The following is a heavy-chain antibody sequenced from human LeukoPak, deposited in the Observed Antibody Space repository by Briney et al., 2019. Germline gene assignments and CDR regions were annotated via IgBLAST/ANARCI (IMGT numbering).Heavy chain of an antibody. D-gene: IGHD3-22*01. CDR3: ARAPSEIGGYYPEYFRH. J-gene: IGHJ1*01. CDR1: GFTFSRYW. CDR2: IKSDGNT. V-gene: IGHV3-74*01. Sequence: GGSLRLSCAASGFTFSRYWMHWVRQAPGKGLVWVSRIKSDGNTNYADSAKGRFTISRDNAKNTVSLQMNSLGAEDTGVYFCARAPSEIGGYYPEYFRHWGQGTLVTVSS.